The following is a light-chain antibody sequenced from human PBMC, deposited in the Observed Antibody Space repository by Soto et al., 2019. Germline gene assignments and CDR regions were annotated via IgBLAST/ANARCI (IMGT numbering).Light chain of an antibody. V-gene: IGKV1-9*01. CDR3: QQFNSYPLT. CDR1: QGISSY. CDR2: GAS. J-gene: IGKJ4*01. Sequence: IQLTQSPSSLSASVGDRVTITCRASQGISSYLAWYQQKPGKAPNLLIYGASTLQSGVPSRFSGSGSGTDFTLTISSLQPEDFATYYCQQFNSYPLTFGGGTKVEIK.